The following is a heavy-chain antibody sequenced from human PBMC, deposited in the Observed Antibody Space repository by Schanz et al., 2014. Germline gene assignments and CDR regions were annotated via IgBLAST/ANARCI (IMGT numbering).Heavy chain of an antibody. CDR2: IYSSGIA. J-gene: IGHJ4*02. CDR1: GGSLSGYH. CDR3: ARRVVPATMGLYFDL. Sequence: QVQLQASGPGLVKPSETLSLTCTVSGGSLSGYHWIWIRQPPGRGLEWIAFIYSSGIANYNPSLESRVTISVNPSKNQSSLRLTSVTAADTATYYCARRVVPATMGLYFDLWGQGTLVTVSS. V-gene: IGHV4-59*08. D-gene: IGHD2-21*01.